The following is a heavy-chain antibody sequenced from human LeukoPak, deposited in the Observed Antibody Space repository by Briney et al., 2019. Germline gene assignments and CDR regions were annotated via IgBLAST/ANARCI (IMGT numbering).Heavy chain of an antibody. CDR1: GYTFTGYY. Sequence: GASVKVSCKASGYTFTGYYMHWVRQAPGQGLEWMGWINPNSGGTNYAQKFQGRVTMTRDTSIGTAYMELSRLRSDDTAVYYCARDREAGTGYYYYYMDVWGKGTTVTISS. CDR2: INPNSGGT. V-gene: IGHV1-2*02. J-gene: IGHJ6*03. CDR3: ARDREAGTGYYYYYMDV. D-gene: IGHD6-19*01.